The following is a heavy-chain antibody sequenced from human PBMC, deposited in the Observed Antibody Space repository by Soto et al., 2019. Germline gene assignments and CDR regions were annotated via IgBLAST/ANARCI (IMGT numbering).Heavy chain of an antibody. D-gene: IGHD5-12*01. V-gene: IGHV4-4*07. J-gene: IGHJ4*02. CDR3: AREGSYSAYNFAHGIQLWSFDL. Sequence: QVRLQESGPGLLKPSETLSLTCTVSGGSINTFYWSWVRQPAGKGLEWIGRIFSSGSTSFNPSLDSRVAMSVDTSKHHFSLNLSSVTAADMAVYYCAREGSYSAYNFAHGIQLWSFDLWGQGALVTVSS. CDR1: GGSINTFY. CDR2: IFSSGST.